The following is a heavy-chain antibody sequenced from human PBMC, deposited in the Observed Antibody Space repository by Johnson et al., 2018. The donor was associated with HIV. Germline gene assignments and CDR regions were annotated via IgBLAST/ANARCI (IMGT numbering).Heavy chain of an antibody. CDR2: INSDGSST. V-gene: IGHV3-74*02. D-gene: IGHD6-13*01. CDR3: ARLGIAAARGAFDI. CDR1: GFTFSSYW. Sequence: VQLVESGGGVVQPGGSLRLSCAASGFTFSSYWMHWVRQAPGKGLVWVSRINSDGSSTSYADSVKGRFTISRDNAKNSLYLQMNSLRAEDTAVYYCARLGIAAARGAFDIWGQGTMVTVSS. J-gene: IGHJ3*02.